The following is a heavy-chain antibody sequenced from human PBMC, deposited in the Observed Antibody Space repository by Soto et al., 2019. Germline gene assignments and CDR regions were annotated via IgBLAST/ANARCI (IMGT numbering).Heavy chain of an antibody. V-gene: IGHV4-4*02. CDR2: IYHSGST. Sequence: PSETLSLTCAVSGGSISSSNWWSWVRQPPGKGLEWIGEIYHSGSTNYNPSLKSRVTISVDKSKNHLSLKLSSVTAADTAVYYCARVSGSSYYGMDVWGQGTTVTVSS. J-gene: IGHJ6*02. D-gene: IGHD1-26*01. CDR3: ARVSGSSYYGMDV. CDR1: GGSISSSNW.